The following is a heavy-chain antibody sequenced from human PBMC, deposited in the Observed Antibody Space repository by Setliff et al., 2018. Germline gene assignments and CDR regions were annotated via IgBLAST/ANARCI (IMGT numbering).Heavy chain of an antibody. D-gene: IGHD1-26*01. CDR3: VRDGAGAFDY. CDR1: GFTLSHNW. CDR2: INNDGSVT. V-gene: IGHV3-74*01. J-gene: IGHJ4*02. Sequence: PGGSLRLSCAASGFTLSHNWMNWVRQGPGKGLVWVSYINNDGSVTKYGDSVKGRFTISRDNAKNTLYLQMNSLRAEDTAVYYCVRDGAGAFDYWCQGALVTVSS.